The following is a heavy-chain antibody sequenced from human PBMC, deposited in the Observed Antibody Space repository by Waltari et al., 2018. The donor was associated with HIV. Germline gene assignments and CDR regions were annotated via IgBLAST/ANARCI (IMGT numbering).Heavy chain of an antibody. CDR2: IYSGGST. CDR1: GFTVSSNY. J-gene: IGHJ4*02. V-gene: IGHV3-53*02. Sequence: EVQLVETGGGLIQPGGSLRLSRAASGFTVSSNYMSWVRQAPGKGLEWVSVIYSGGSTYYADAVKGRFTISRDNSKNTLYLQMNSLRAEDTAVYYCARVDTAMVNDYWGQGTLVTVSS. D-gene: IGHD5-18*01. CDR3: ARVDTAMVNDY.